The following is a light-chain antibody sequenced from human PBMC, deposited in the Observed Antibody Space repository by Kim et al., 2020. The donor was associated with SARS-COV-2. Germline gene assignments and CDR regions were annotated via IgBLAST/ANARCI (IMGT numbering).Light chain of an antibody. Sequence: GQRVTISCSSSSSNIASNSVNWYQQVPGTAPKLLIYDNDQRPSGVPDRFSGSKSGTSASLAINGLQSDDESDYYCAAWDDSLSGLLFGGGTQLTVL. J-gene: IGLJ2*01. CDR1: SSNIASNS. V-gene: IGLV1-44*01. CDR3: AAWDDSLSGLL. CDR2: DND.